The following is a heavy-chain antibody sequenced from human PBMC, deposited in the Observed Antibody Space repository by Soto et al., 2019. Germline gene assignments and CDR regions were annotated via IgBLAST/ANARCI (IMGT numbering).Heavy chain of an antibody. CDR1: GFTFSSYG. Sequence: VQLVESGGGVVQPGRSLRLSCAASGFTFSSYGMHWVRQAPGKGLEWVANIKQDGSEKYYVDSVKGRFTISRDNAKNSLYLQMNSLRAEDTAVYYCARLGNYYGSGSYCDYWGQGTLVTVSS. D-gene: IGHD3-10*01. J-gene: IGHJ4*02. CDR3: ARLGNYYGSGSYCDY. V-gene: IGHV3-7*03. CDR2: IKQDGSEK.